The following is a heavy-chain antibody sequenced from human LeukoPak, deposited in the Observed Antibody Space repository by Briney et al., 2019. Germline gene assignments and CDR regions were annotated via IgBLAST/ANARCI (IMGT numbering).Heavy chain of an antibody. Sequence: ETLSLTCAVYGGSLSGYYWSWIRQPPGKGLEWIGEINHSGSTNYNPSLKSRVTISVDTSKNQFSLKLSSVTAADTAVYYCAREKYYDSSGYYFALDYWGQGTLVTVSS. V-gene: IGHV4-34*01. J-gene: IGHJ4*02. CDR1: GGSLSGYY. CDR2: INHSGST. D-gene: IGHD3-22*01. CDR3: AREKYYDSSGYYFALDY.